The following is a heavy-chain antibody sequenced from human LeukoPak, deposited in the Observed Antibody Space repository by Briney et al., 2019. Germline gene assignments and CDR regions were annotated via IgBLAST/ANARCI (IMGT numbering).Heavy chain of an antibody. CDR1: GFTFSSYA. Sequence: GGSLRLSCAASGFTFSSYAMHWVRQAPGKGLEYVSAISTNGGSTYYANSVKGRFTISRDNAKNSLYLQMNSLRAEDTAVYYCARESKQLLYGYWGQGTLVTVSS. D-gene: IGHD2-2*02. J-gene: IGHJ4*02. V-gene: IGHV3-64*01. CDR2: ISTNGGST. CDR3: ARESKQLLYGY.